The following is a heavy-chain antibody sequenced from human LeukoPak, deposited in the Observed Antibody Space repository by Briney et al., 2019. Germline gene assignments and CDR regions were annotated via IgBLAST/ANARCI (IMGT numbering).Heavy chain of an antibody. J-gene: IGHJ6*03. CDR1: GFSFSNYW. D-gene: IGHD4-17*01. CDR2: IDQDGSEK. V-gene: IGHV3-7*04. Sequence: GGSLRLSCAASGFSFSNYWINWVRQAPGKGLEWVANIDQDGSEKYYVDSVKGRFTISRDNAKNSLYLQMNSLRAEDTAVYSCARGDYGDYWNYYYMDVWGKGTTVTVSS. CDR3: ARGDYGDYWNYYYMDV.